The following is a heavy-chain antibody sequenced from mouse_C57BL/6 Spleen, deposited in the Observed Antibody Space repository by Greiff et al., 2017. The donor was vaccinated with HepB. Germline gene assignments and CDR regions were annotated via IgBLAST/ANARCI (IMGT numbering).Heavy chain of an antibody. V-gene: IGHV1-66*01. CDR2: IYPGSGNT. CDR1: GYSFTSYY. CDR3: AGIYYDYDYYAMDY. J-gene: IGHJ4*01. Sequence: QVQLQQSGPELVKPGASVKISCKASGYSFTSYYIHWVKQRPGQGLEWIGWIYPGSGNTKYNEKFKGKATLTADTSSSTAYMQLSSLTSEDSAVYYCAGIYYDYDYYAMDYWGQGTSVTVSS. D-gene: IGHD2-4*01.